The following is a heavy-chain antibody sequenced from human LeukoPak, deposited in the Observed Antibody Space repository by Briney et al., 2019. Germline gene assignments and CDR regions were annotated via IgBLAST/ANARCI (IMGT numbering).Heavy chain of an antibody. CDR2: ITSGGTT. V-gene: IGHV3-23*01. D-gene: IGHD1-26*01. CDR1: GFTFSTSG. CDR3: AKRGGVDYYFDY. Sequence: GGSLRLSCAASGFTFSTSGMSWVRQAPGKGLEWVSAITSGGTTFYADSVKGRFTISRDNSKNTLHLQMNSLRAEDTATYFCAKRGGVDYYFDYWGQGTLVTVSS. J-gene: IGHJ4*02.